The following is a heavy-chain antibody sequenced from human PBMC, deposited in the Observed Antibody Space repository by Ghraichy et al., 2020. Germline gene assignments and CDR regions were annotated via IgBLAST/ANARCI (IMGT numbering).Heavy chain of an antibody. V-gene: IGHV4-59*01. Sequence: SQTLSLTCTVSGGSISSYYWSWIRQPPGKGLEWIGYIYYSGSTNYNPSLKSRVTISVDTSKNQFSLKLSSVTAADTAVYYCASFGGKGKLLWFGELIYFDYWGQGTLVTVSS. CDR1: GGSISSYY. CDR3: ASFGGKGKLLWFGELIYFDY. J-gene: IGHJ4*02. CDR2: IYYSGST. D-gene: IGHD3-10*01.